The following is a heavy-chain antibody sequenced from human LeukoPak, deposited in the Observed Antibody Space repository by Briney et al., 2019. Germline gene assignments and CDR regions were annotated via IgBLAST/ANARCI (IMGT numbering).Heavy chain of an antibody. CDR1: GFTFNNYW. CDR2: INSDGSST. CDR3: ARGDSSGYFGVVDY. J-gene: IGHJ4*02. V-gene: IGHV3-74*01. D-gene: IGHD3-22*01. Sequence: PGGSLRLSCAASGFTFNNYWLHWVRQAPGKGLVWVSRINSDGSSTSYADSVKGRFTISRDDAKNTLYLQMTSLRAEDTAVYYCARGDSSGYFGVVDYWGQGTLVTVSS.